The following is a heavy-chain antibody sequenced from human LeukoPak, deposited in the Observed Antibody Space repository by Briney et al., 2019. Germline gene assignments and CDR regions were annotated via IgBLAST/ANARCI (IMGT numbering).Heavy chain of an antibody. J-gene: IGHJ1*01. CDR3: AREAAAGPAEYFQH. V-gene: IGHV1-18*01. D-gene: IGHD6-13*01. CDR2: ISAYNGNT. Sequence: ASVKVSCKASGYTFTSYGISWVRRAPGQGLEWMGWISAYNGNTNYAQKLQGRVTMTTDTSTSTAYMELRSLRSDDAAVYYCAREAAAGPAEYFQHWGQGTLVTVSS. CDR1: GYTFTSYG.